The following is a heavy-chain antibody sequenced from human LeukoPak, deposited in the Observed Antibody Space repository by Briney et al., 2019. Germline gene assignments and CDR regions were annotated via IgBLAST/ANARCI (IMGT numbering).Heavy chain of an antibody. CDR1: GFTFSSYS. D-gene: IGHD6-6*01. V-gene: IGHV3-21*01. Sequence: GGSLRLSCAASGFTFSSYSMMWVRQAPGKGLEWVSCISSSSYIYYADSVKGRFTISRDNAKNSLYLQMNSLRAEATAVYNCARDDFDIAARRRRSREGYWGQGTLVTVSS. CDR3: ARDDFDIAARRRRSREGY. J-gene: IGHJ4*02. CDR2: ISSSSYI.